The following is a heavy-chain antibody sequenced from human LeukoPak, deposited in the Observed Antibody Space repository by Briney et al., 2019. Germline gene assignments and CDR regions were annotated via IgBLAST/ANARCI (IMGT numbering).Heavy chain of an antibody. CDR2: FSGSGVGP. CDR1: GFTLTSYA. D-gene: IGHD3/OR15-3a*01. V-gene: IGHV3-23*01. J-gene: IGHJ6*03. Sequence: PGGSLRLSCAASGFTLTSYAMTWVRQAPGKGLEWVSTFSGSGVGPYYADSVQGRFTISRDNSMNTLYLQMNSLRAEDTAVYYCAKATWTNARYYYYMDVWGKGTTVTVSS. CDR3: AKATWTNARYYYYMDV.